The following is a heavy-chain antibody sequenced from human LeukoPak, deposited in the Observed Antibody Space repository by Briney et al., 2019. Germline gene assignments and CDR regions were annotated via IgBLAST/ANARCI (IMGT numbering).Heavy chain of an antibody. CDR3: AKPTSLKDANYGLTVTNY. CDR2: IRYDGNIK. V-gene: IGHV3-30*02. CDR1: GFNFSAYG. Sequence: GGSLRLSCAASGFNFSAYGMHWVRQAPGKGLEWVTFIRYDGNIKYYADPVKGRFTISRDNSKNTLDLQMNSLRVEDTAVYYCAKPTSLKDANYGLTVTNYWGQGILVTVSS. D-gene: IGHD3-10*01. J-gene: IGHJ4*02.